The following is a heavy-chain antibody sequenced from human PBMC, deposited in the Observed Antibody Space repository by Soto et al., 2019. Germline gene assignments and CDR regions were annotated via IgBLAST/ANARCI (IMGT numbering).Heavy chain of an antibody. CDR3: ARGRGYSTGYFDY. CDR2: FFYSENT. Sequence: SETLSLTCSVSGDSVTSDTYYWGWIRQPPGRGLEWIGYFFYSENTYYNPSLKSRVTISVDSSKNHFSLNLNSVTAADSAIYYCARGRGYSTGYFDYRGQGSQVTVSS. V-gene: IGHV4-39*02. D-gene: IGHD3-3*01. CDR1: GDSVTSDTYY. J-gene: IGHJ4*02.